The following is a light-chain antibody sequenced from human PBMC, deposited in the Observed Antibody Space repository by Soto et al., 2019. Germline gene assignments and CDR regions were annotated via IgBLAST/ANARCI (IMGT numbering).Light chain of an antibody. V-gene: IGKV3-20*01. CDR1: QSYSSTY. CDR3: QHYGTSQAWM. CDR2: GAS. Sequence: DIVLTQSPGTLSLSPGDRATLSCRASQSYSSTYLAWYQHKPGQAPRLLIYGASSRATGTPDRFSGSGSGPEYTLTISRVEPEDFAVYYCQHYGTSQAWMFGQGTKVEIK. J-gene: IGKJ1*01.